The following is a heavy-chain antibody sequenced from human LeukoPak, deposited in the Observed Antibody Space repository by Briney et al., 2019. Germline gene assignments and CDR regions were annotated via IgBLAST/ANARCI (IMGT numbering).Heavy chain of an antibody. V-gene: IGHV3-9*01. CDR3: AKPTLRSGYYHRPFDY. Sequence: GGSLRLSCAASGFTFDDYPMHWVRQVAGKGLEWVSGISWHSGNIGYADSVKGRFTISKDNAKNSLYLQLNTLRPENTALYYCAKPTLRSGYYHRPFDYWGQGTLVTVPS. CDR2: ISWHSGNI. J-gene: IGHJ4*02. D-gene: IGHD3-22*01. CDR1: GFTFDDYP.